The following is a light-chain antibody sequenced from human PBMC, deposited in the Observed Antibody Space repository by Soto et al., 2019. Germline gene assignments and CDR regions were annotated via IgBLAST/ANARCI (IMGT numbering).Light chain of an antibody. J-gene: IGKJ3*01. CDR1: QSVSSYY. Sequence: EIVLTQSPDTLSSSPGERATISCRASQSVSSYYLVWYQQQPGQAPRLLIYGASRRATGIPDTFSGSGSGTDFVLTISRLEPEDFAVYYCQHYDHEPHSVTFGPGTNVDIK. CDR3: QHYDHEPHSVT. V-gene: IGKV3-20*01. CDR2: GAS.